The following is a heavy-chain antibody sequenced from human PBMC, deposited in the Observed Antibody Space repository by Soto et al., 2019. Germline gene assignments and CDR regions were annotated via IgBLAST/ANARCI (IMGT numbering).Heavy chain of an antibody. Sequence: QVQLVQSGAEVKKPGSSVKVSCKASGGTFSSYAISWVRQAPGQGLEWMGGIIPTFGTANYAQKFQGRVTMTSDESTSTAYMELSSLGSEDTAVDYGARGTLEPWLGWFDPWGQGTLVTVSS. CDR3: ARGTLEPWLGWFDP. J-gene: IGHJ5*02. D-gene: IGHD6-19*01. CDR1: GGTFSSYA. V-gene: IGHV1-69*01. CDR2: IIPTFGTA.